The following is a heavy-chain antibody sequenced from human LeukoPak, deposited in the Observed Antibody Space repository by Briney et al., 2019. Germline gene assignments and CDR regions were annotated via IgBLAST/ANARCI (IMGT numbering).Heavy chain of an antibody. CDR2: IYTSGST. CDR1: GGSLSSYY. D-gene: IGHD6-19*01. J-gene: IGHJ3*02. Sequence: SETLSLTCTVSGGSLSSYYWSWIRQPAGKGLEWIGRIYTSGSTNYNPSLKSRVTMSVDTSKNQFSLKLSSVTAADTAVYYCVRWLPLYDAFDIWGQGTMVTVSS. CDR3: VRWLPLYDAFDI. V-gene: IGHV4-4*07.